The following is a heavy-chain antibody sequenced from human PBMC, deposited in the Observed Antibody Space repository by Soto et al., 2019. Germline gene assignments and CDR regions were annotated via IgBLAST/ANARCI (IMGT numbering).Heavy chain of an antibody. CDR3: AAGVDSSGYYYVGAPYYYYVMDV. D-gene: IGHD3-22*01. Sequence: GASVKVSCKASGFTFTSSAVQWVRQARGQRLEWIGWIVVGSGNTNYAQKFQERVTITRDRSTSTAYMELSSLRSEDTAVYYCAAGVDSSGYYYVGAPYYYYVMDVWGQGTTVTVSS. CDR2: IVVGSGNT. J-gene: IGHJ6*02. V-gene: IGHV1-58*01. CDR1: GFTFTSSA.